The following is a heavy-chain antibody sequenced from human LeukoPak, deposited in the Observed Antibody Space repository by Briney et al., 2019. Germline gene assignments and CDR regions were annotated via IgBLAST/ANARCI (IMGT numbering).Heavy chain of an antibody. V-gene: IGHV3-11*01. CDR1: GFTFSDYY. Sequence: GGSLRLSCAASGFTFSDYYMSWIRQAPGKGLEWVSYISSSGSTIYYADSVKGRFTISRDNAKNSLYLQMNSLRAEDTAVYYCARRVLCLHSGYYFDYWGQGTLVTVSS. J-gene: IGHJ4*02. CDR3: ARRVLCLHSGYYFDY. CDR2: ISSSGSTI. D-gene: IGHD3-16*01.